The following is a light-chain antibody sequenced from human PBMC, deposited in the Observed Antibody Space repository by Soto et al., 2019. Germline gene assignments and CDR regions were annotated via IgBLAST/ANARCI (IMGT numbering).Light chain of an antibody. CDR3: QQRSDWTRT. CDR2: HAS. Sequence: EIVLTQSPVTLSLSPGERATLSCRASQSIGTYLAWYQQKPDQAPRLLIYHASNRATGIPARFSGSGSGTDFTLTISSPEPEDFAVYYCQQRSDWTRTFGQGTKVEVK. V-gene: IGKV3-11*01. CDR1: QSIGTY. J-gene: IGKJ1*01.